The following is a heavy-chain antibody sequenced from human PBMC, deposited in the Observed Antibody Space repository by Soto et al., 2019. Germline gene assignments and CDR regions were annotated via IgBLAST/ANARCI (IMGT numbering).Heavy chain of an antibody. CDR1: GGSISSYY. D-gene: IGHD6-19*01. Sequence: TSETLSLTCTVSGGSISSYYWSWIRQPPGKGLEWIGYIYYSGSTNYNPSLKSRVTISVDTSKNQFSLKLSSVTAADTAVYYCARSSSGWYGGFDYWGQGTLVTVSS. V-gene: IGHV4-59*08. CDR3: ARSSSGWYGGFDY. J-gene: IGHJ4*02. CDR2: IYYSGST.